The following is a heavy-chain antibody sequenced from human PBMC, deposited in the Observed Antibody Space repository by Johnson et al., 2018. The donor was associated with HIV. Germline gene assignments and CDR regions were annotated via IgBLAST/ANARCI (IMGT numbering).Heavy chain of an antibody. CDR1: GFTFSSYA. CDR2: ISYDGSNK. Sequence: QVQLVESGGGVVQPGRSLRLSCAASGFTFSSYAMHWVRQAPGKGLEWVAVISYDGSNKYYADSVKGRFTISRDNSKNTLFLQMDSLRADDTAVYYCVREGAWEVRPGAFDIWGQGTMVTVSS. D-gene: IGHD1-26*01. V-gene: IGHV3-30*04. J-gene: IGHJ3*02. CDR3: VREGAWEVRPGAFDI.